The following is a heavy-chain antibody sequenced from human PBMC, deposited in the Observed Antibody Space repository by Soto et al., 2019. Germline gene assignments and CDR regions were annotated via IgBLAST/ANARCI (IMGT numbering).Heavy chain of an antibody. CDR1: GFTFSSYG. CDR3: ARDYYDSSVGWFDP. J-gene: IGHJ5*02. V-gene: IGHV3-33*01. Sequence: PGGSLRLSCAASGFTFSSYGMHWVRQAPGKGLEWVAVIRYDGSNKYYADSVKGRFTISRDNSKNTLYLQMNSLRAEDTAVYYCARDYYDSSVGWFDPWGQGTLVTVSS. CDR2: IRYDGSNK. D-gene: IGHD3-22*01.